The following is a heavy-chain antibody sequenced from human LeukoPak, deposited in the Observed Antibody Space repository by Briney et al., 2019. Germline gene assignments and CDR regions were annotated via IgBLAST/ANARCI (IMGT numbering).Heavy chain of an antibody. D-gene: IGHD3-10*01. CDR2: INHSGST. J-gene: IGHJ4*02. V-gene: IGHV4-34*01. Sequence: PSETLSLTCAVYGGSFSGYYWSWIRQPPGKGLEWIGEINHSGSTNYNPSLKSRVTISVDTSKNQFSLKLSSVTAADTAVYYCARGPYYYGSGSYYRVRSYFDYWGRGTLVTVSS. CDR3: ARGPYYYGSGSYYRVRSYFDY. CDR1: GGSFSGYY.